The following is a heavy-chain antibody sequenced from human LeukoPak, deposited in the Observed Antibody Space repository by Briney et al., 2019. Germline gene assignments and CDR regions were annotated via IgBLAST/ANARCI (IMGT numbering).Heavy chain of an antibody. CDR2: IWYDGSNK. CDR3: AKETYTETTYYFDY. CDR1: GFTFSSYG. V-gene: IGHV3-33*06. J-gene: IGHJ4*02. D-gene: IGHD4-17*01. Sequence: PGGSLRLSCAASGFTFSSYGMHWVRQAPGKGLEWVAVIWYDGSNKYYADSVKGRFTISRDNSKNTLYLQMNSLRAEETAVYYCAKETYTETTYYFDYWGQGTLVTVSS.